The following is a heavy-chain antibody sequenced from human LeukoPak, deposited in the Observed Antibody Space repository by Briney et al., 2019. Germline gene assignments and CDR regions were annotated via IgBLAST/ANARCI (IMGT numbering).Heavy chain of an antibody. CDR1: GYTFTSYD. D-gene: IGHD2-2*01. CDR3: VRNTDTVVIPGAMSCNWFDP. V-gene: IGHV1-8*01. CDR2: MNPNTGDT. J-gene: IGHJ5*02. Sequence: ASVKVSCKASGYTFTSYDINWVRQATGQGLEWMGWMNPNTGDTGYAQKFQGRITMTWDTSISTAYMDLSSLRSEDTAVYYCVRNTDTVVIPGAMSCNWFDPWGQGTLVTVSS.